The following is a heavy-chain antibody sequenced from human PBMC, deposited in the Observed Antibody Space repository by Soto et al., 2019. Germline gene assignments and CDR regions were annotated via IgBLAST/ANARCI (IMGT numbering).Heavy chain of an antibody. CDR2: ISGSGGST. D-gene: IGHD6-13*01. CDR3: ARDSSSWTSLYYYYYGMDV. J-gene: IGHJ6*02. V-gene: IGHV3-23*01. Sequence: EVQLLESGGGLVQPGGSLRLSCAASGFTFSSYAMSWVRQAPGKGLEWVSAISGSGGSTYYADSVKGRFTISRDNSMNTLYLQMNSLRAEDTAVYYCARDSSSWTSLYYYYYGMDVWGQGTTVTVSS. CDR1: GFTFSSYA.